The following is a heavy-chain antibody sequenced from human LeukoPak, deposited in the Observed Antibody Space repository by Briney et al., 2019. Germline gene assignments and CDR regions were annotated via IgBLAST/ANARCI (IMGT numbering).Heavy chain of an antibody. D-gene: IGHD6-19*01. Sequence: GASVKVSCKASGYTFTGYYMHWVRQAPGQGLEWMGRINPNSGGTNYAQKFQGRVTMTRDTSISTAYMELSRLRSDDTAVYYCARASRLTGYSSGWFLAFAYWGQGTLVTVSS. CDR2: INPNSGGT. CDR1: GYTFTGYY. V-gene: IGHV1-2*06. CDR3: ARASRLTGYSSGWFLAFAY. J-gene: IGHJ4*02.